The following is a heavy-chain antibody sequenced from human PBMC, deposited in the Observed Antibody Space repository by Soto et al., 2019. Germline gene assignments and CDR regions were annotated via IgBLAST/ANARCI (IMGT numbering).Heavy chain of an antibody. J-gene: IGHJ6*02. V-gene: IGHV3-13*01. Sequence: LRLSCTASGFTFNNYDMHWVRQATGKGLEWLSGIGAAGDTYYPGAVNGRFTISRDNARNSLYLQMNSLSAADTAVYYCVRGVLGPGDYYYGMDVWGQGTTVTVSS. CDR2: IGAAGDT. CDR3: VRGVLGPGDYYYGMDV. D-gene: IGHD2-8*02. CDR1: GFTFNNYD.